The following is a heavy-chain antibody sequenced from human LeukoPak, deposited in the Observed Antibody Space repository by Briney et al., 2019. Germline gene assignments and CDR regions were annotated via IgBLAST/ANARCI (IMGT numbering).Heavy chain of an antibody. Sequence: ASVKVSCKTSGFTFTDYYMHWVRQAPGQGLEWMGWINCNSGTTNYARRFQGRVTMTRDTSINSIYMELRRLRSDDTAMYYCTRDTITGPYSWFDPWGQGTLVTVSS. CDR1: GFTFTDYY. D-gene: IGHD5-24*01. CDR2: INCNSGTT. J-gene: IGHJ5*02. V-gene: IGHV1-2*02. CDR3: TRDTITGPYSWFDP.